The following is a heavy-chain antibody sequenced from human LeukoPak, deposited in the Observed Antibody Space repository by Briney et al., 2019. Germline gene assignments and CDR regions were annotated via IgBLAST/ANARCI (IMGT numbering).Heavy chain of an antibody. J-gene: IGHJ6*03. CDR1: GFTFDDYG. V-gene: IGHV3-20*04. D-gene: IGHD1-26*01. Sequence: GWSLRLSCAASGFTFDDYGMSWVRQAPGKGLEGVAGINWNGGSTGYADSVKGRFTISRDNAKNSLYLQMNSLRAEDTALYYCARALGDNYYYYYMDVWGKGTTVTVSS. CDR3: ARALGDNYYYYYMDV. CDR2: INWNGGST.